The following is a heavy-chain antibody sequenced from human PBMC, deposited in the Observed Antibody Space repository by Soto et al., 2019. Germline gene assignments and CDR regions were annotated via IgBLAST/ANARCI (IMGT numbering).Heavy chain of an antibody. CDR1: GFTFSSYS. CDR3: AKEGTSGLYYFDY. D-gene: IGHD6-19*01. CDR2: ISSSGSNI. J-gene: IGHJ4*02. Sequence: GGSLRLSCAASGFTFSSYSMDWVRQAPGKGLEWVSTISSSGSNIYYADSVKGRFTISRDNSKNTLYLQMNSLRAGDTAIYYCAKEGTSGLYYFDYWGQGTLVTVSS. V-gene: IGHV3-21*04.